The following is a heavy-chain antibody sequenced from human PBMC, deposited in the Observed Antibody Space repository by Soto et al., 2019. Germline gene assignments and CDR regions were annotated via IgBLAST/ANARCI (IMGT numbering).Heavy chain of an antibody. CDR2: VFSNDEK. J-gene: IGHJ6*02. CDR3: ARMAARGLYYGMDV. D-gene: IGHD6-6*01. Sequence: QVTLKESGPVLVRPTETLTLTCTASGFSLTKPRMGVSWIRQPPGKALEWLAHVFSNDEKSYTTSLKTRLTIFKDTSKSQVVLTLTNLDPVDTATYYCARMAARGLYYGMDVWGQGTTVTVSS. V-gene: IGHV2-26*01. CDR1: GFSLTKPRMG.